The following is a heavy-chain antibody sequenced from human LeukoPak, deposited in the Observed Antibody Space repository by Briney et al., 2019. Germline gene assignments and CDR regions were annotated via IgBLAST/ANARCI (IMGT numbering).Heavy chain of an antibody. D-gene: IGHD5-24*01. V-gene: IGHV3-64D*06. CDR3: VGDGRDAYNIYLQH. Sequence: PGRALRLSCSASGFTFSRYVMLWVRQASAEAMEYVKVISSNGGSTDYADSVKGRFTISRDNSKKTVYLQMSSLRAEDTAVYYCVGDGRDAYNIYLQHWGQGTLVTVSS. CDR2: ISSNGGST. J-gene: IGHJ1*01. CDR1: GFTFSRYV.